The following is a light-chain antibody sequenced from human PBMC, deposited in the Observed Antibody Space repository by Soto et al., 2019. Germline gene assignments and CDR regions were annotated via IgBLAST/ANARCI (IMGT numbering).Light chain of an antibody. Sequence: EIVLTQSPGTLSLSPGERATLSCRASQSFRSSYLAWYQQKPGQAPRLLIYAASSRATGIPDRFSGSGSGTDFTLTISRLEPEDFAVYYGQQYGSSSYTFGQGTQLEIK. CDR2: AAS. J-gene: IGKJ2*01. CDR3: QQYGSSSYT. V-gene: IGKV3-20*01. CDR1: QSFRSSY.